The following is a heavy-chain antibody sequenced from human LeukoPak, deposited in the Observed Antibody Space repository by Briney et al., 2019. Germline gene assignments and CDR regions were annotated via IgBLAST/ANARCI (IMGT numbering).Heavy chain of an antibody. CDR1: GGSFSGYY. V-gene: IGHV4-34*01. D-gene: IGHD6-19*01. Sequence: SSETLSLTCAVYGGSFSGYYWSWIRQPPGKGLEWIGEINHSGSTNYNPSLKSRVTISVDTSKNQFSLKLSSVTAADTAVYYCARTISSGYRGPRYYYYYMDVWGKGTTVTISS. CDR3: ARTISSGYRGPRYYYYYMDV. CDR2: INHSGST. J-gene: IGHJ6*03.